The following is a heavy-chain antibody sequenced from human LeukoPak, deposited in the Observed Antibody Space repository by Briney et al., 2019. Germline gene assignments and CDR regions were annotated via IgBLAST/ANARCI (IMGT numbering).Heavy chain of an antibody. Sequence: RGESLKIPCKGSGYSFPNYWIGWVRQMPGKGLEWMGIIYPTDSDTIYGPSFQGQVTISVDKSISTAYLQWSSLKASDTAMYYCARQGDSSTWLSFDDWGQGTLVTVSS. CDR1: GYSFPNYW. D-gene: IGHD6-6*01. CDR3: ARQGDSSTWLSFDD. CDR2: IYPTDSDT. V-gene: IGHV5-51*01. J-gene: IGHJ4*02.